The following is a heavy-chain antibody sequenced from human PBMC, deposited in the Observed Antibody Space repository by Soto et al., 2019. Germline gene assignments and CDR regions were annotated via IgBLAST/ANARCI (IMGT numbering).Heavy chain of an antibody. Sequence: ASVKVSCKASGYTFFTYDVSWVRQPPGQGREWMGWISTYSGDTKYAQKFQGRVTMTTDTSTTTAYLELRSLRSDDTAVYYCARHHGPTTSENWFDPWGQGTLVTVSS. J-gene: IGHJ5*02. CDR1: GYTFFTYD. D-gene: IGHD5-12*01. V-gene: IGHV1-18*01. CDR2: ISTYSGDT. CDR3: ARHHGPTTSENWFDP.